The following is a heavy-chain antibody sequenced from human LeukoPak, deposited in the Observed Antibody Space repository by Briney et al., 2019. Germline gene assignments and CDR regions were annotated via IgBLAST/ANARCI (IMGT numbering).Heavy chain of an antibody. D-gene: IGHD4-17*01. CDR1: GGSISSSSYY. Sequence: SETLSLTCTVSGGSISSSSYYWVWIRQPPGKGLERVGSIYYSGSTYYNPSLKSRVTISVDTSKNQFSLKMSSVTAADTAECYCAGLSGDYESDFYYWGQGTLVTISS. J-gene: IGHJ4*02. CDR3: AGLSGDYESDFYY. V-gene: IGHV4-39*01. CDR2: IYYSGST.